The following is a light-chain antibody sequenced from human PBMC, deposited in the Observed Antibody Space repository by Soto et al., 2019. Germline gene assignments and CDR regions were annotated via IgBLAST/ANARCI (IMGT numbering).Light chain of an antibody. J-gene: IGKJ1*01. CDR3: QQRSIWPWT. CDR2: DTS. CDR1: QSVNKY. V-gene: IGKV3-11*01. Sequence: EILLTQSPASLSLSHRQVPTLSWRASQSVNKYLAWYQQKPGQAPRLLIYDTSDRATGIPARFSGSGSGTDFTLTISSLEPEDFAVFYCQQRSIWPWTFGQGTKVDIK.